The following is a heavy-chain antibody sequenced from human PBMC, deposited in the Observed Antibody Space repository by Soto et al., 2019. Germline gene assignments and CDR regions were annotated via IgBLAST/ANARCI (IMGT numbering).Heavy chain of an antibody. CDR3: VRDYYDTSGYPNTFDV. CDR1: GFTLSRHT. CDR2: IGSRTSDI. J-gene: IGHJ3*01. Sequence: GGSLRLSCAASGFTLSRHTMNWVRQAPGKGLEWVSFIGSRTSDIYYADSVKGHFTISRDNAKNSLYLDLTRLRAEDTAVYFCVRDYYDTSGYPNTFDVWGQGTMVTVSS. D-gene: IGHD3-22*01. V-gene: IGHV3-21*01.